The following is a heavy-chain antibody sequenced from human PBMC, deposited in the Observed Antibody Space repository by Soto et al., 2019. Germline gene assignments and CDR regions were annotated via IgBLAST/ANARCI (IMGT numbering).Heavy chain of an antibody. D-gene: IGHD6-19*01. CDR1: GGTFSSYA. Sequence: SVKVSCKASGGTFSSYAISWVPQAPGQGLEWMGGNFPIFGTANYAQPFQGRVTITADESTSTAYMELSSLRSEDTAVYYRAVRAGPLDHYYYGMEVWGQGTTVTVSS. J-gene: IGHJ6*02. CDR2: NFPIFGTA. CDR3: AVRAGPLDHYYYGMEV. V-gene: IGHV1-69*13.